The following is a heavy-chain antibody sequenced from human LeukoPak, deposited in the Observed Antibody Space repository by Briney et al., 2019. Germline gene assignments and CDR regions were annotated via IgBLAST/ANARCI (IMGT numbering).Heavy chain of an antibody. CDR2: IYYSGST. CDR3: ARALRRSYFDY. J-gene: IGHJ4*02. D-gene: IGHD4-17*01. Sequence: SEALSLTCTVSGGSISSYYWSWIRQPPGKGLEWIGYIYYSGSTNYNPSLKSRVTISVDTSKNQFSLKLSSVTAADTAVYYCARALRRSYFDYWGQGTLVTVSS. CDR1: GGSISSYY. V-gene: IGHV4-59*01.